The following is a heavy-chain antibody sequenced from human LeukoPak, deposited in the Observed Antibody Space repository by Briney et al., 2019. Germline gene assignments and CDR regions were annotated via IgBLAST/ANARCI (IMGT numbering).Heavy chain of an antibody. V-gene: IGHV3-23*01. CDR1: GFTFSSYA. CDR2: ISGSGGST. J-gene: IGHJ4*02. Sequence: PGGSLRLSCAAAGFTFSSYAMSWVRQAPGKGQEWVSAISGSGGSTYYADSVKGRFTISRDNSKNTLYLQMNSLRAEDTAVYYCAKGGQWLRFFDYWGQGTLFTVSS. CDR3: AKGGQWLRFFDY. D-gene: IGHD5-12*01.